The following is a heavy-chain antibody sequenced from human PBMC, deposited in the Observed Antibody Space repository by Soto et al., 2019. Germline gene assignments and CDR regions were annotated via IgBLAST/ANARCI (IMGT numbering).Heavy chain of an antibody. V-gene: IGHV1-8*01. CDR2: MNPNSGNT. Sequence: ASVKVSCKASGYTFTRYDINWVRQATGQGLEWMGWMNPNSGNTGYAQKFQGRVTMTRNTSISTAYMELSSLRSEDTAVYYCAIVYVSGSYGCFDLWGQGTLVTVSS. J-gene: IGHJ5*02. CDR3: AIVYVSGSYGCFDL. D-gene: IGHD3-10*01. CDR1: GYTFTRYD.